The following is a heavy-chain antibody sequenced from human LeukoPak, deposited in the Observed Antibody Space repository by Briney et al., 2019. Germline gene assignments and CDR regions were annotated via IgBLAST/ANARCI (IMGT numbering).Heavy chain of an antibody. V-gene: IGHV3-48*01. Sequence: GGSLRLSCAASGFTFTTHNMNWVRQAPGKGLEWVSYISGGGDAIFYADSVQGRFTISRDNAKNSVYLQMNSLRAEDTAVYYCARTYGSGSLDYWGQGTLVTVSS. D-gene: IGHD2-15*01. CDR1: GFTFTTHN. CDR2: ISGGGDAI. J-gene: IGHJ4*02. CDR3: ARTYGSGSLDY.